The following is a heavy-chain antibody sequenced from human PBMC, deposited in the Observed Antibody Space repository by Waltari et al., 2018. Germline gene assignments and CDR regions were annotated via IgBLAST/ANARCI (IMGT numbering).Heavy chain of an antibody. CDR3: ARITGYSSGWDYFDY. Sequence: QVTLKESGPVLVKPTETLPLTCTVSGFSLSNTRMGVSWISQPPGKALEWLAHIFSHDEKSYSTSLKSRLTISKDTSKSQVVLTMTNMDPVDTATYYCARITGYSSGWDYFDYWGQGTLVTVSS. CDR1: GFSLSNTRMG. V-gene: IGHV2-26*01. D-gene: IGHD6-19*01. J-gene: IGHJ4*02. CDR2: IFSHDEK.